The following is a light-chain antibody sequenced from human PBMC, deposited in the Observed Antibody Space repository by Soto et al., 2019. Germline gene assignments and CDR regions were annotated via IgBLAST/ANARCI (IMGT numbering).Light chain of an antibody. J-gene: IGLJ1*01. V-gene: IGLV2-14*01. Sequence: SVLTQPASVSGSPGQSITISCTGTSSDVGNYKYVSWYQQHPGKVPKLMIYEVSNRPSGVSNRFSGSKSGNTASLTISGLQAEDETDYYCFSYTSSGTYVFGTGTKVTVL. CDR1: SSDVGNYKY. CDR3: FSYTSSGTYV. CDR2: EVS.